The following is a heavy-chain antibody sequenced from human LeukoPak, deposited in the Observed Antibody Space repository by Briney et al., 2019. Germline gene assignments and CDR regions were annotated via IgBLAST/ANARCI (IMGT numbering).Heavy chain of an antibody. V-gene: IGHV1-18*01. CDR3: ARDYYYDSSGYYPLFDY. J-gene: IGHJ4*02. CDR2: ISAYNGNT. D-gene: IGHD3-22*01. Sequence: ASVKVSRKASGYTFTSYGISWVRQAPGQGLEWMGWISAYNGNTNYAQKLQGRVTMTTDTSTNTAYMELRSLRSDDTAVYYCARDYYYDSSGYYPLFDYWGQGTLVTVSS. CDR1: GYTFTSYG.